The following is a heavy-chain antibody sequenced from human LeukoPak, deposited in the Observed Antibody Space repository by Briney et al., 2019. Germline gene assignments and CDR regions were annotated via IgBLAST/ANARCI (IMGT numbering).Heavy chain of an antibody. Sequence: PGGSLRLSCAASGFTFSSYELNWVRQAPGKGLEWVSYISSSGSYRYYADSVKGRFTISRDNAKNSLYLQMNSLRAEDTAVYYCARVAMVRGYYYYYYMDVWGKGTTVTVSS. CDR3: ARVAMVRGYYYYYYMDV. V-gene: IGHV3-48*03. CDR1: GFTFSSYE. CDR2: ISSSGSYR. J-gene: IGHJ6*03. D-gene: IGHD3-10*01.